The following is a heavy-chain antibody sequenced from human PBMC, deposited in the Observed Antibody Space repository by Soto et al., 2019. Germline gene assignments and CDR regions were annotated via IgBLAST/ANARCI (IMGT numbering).Heavy chain of an antibody. CDR3: ARQGIMVRGVIISDYYGMDV. V-gene: IGHV4-59*08. CDR1: GGSISSYY. Sequence: PSETLSLTCTVSGGSISSYYWSWIRQPPGKGLEWIGYIYYSGSTNYNPSLKSRVTISVDTSKNQFSLKLSSVTAADTAVYYCARQGIMVRGVIISDYYGMDVWGQGTTVTVS. CDR2: IYYSGST. D-gene: IGHD3-10*01. J-gene: IGHJ6*02.